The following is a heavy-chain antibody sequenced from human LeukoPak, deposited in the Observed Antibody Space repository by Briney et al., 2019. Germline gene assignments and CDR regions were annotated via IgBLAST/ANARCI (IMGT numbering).Heavy chain of an antibody. V-gene: IGHV1-2*02. CDR3: AREAPIVGASFDY. CDR2: INPNSGGT. CDR1: GYTFTGYY. D-gene: IGHD1-26*01. Sequence: ASVKVSCKASGYTFTGYYMHWVRQAPGQGLEWMGWINPNSGGTNYAQKFQGRVTMTRDTSISTAYMELSRLRSDDTAVYYCAREAPIVGASFDYWGQGTLVTVSS. J-gene: IGHJ4*02.